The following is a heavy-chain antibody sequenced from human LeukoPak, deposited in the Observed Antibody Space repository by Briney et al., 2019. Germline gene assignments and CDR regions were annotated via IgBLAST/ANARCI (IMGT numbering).Heavy chain of an antibody. CDR1: GGSFSGYY. CDR2: INHSGST. D-gene: IGHD6-19*01. V-gene: IGHV4-34*01. J-gene: IGHJ4*02. Sequence: SETLSLTCAVYGGSFSGYYWSWIRQPPGKGLEWIGEINHSGSTNYNPSLKCRVTISVDTSKNQFSLKLSSVTAADTAVYYCARSSGWPDYWGQGTLVTVSS. CDR3: ARSSGWPDY.